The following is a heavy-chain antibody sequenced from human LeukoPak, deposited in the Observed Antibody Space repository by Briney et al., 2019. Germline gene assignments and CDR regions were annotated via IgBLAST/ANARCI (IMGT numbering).Heavy chain of an antibody. D-gene: IGHD7-27*01. CDR2: IISISSYI. V-gene: IGHV3-21*01. J-gene: IGHJ6*03. CDR1: GFTFSIVS. Sequence: GGSLRLSCAASGFTFSIVSMNWVRQAPGKGLEWVSSIISISSYIYYADSVKGRFTISRHNAKNSLYLQMNSLRAEDTAVYYCARVSRSLGYYYYYMDVWGKGNTVTVSS. CDR3: ARVSRSLGYYYYYMDV.